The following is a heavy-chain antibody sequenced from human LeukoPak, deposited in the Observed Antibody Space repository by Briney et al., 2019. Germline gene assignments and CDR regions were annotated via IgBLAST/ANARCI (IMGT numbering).Heavy chain of an antibody. CDR3: ATEPGYCSGGRCYGGWFDP. Sequence: TSETLSLTCTVSGGSISSYYWTWIRQPAGKGLEWIGRFYSTGSTNYNPSLKSRVTMSVDTSKNQFSLKLSSVTAADTAVYFCATEPGYCSGGRCYGGWFDPWGQGTLVTVSS. V-gene: IGHV4-4*07. J-gene: IGHJ5*02. CDR2: FYSTGST. CDR1: GGSISSYY. D-gene: IGHD2-15*01.